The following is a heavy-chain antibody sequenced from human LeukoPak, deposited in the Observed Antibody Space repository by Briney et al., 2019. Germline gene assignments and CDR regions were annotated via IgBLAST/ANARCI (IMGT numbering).Heavy chain of an antibody. CDR3: ARTSTRDGYRSFDY. CDR2: IKQDGSEL. V-gene: IGHV3-7*04. J-gene: IGHJ4*02. Sequence: GGSLRLSCAASGFTFSNYWMSWVRQAPGKGLEWVASIKQDGSELYYVDSVKGRFTISRDNAKNSLYLEMNSLRAEGTAVYYCARTSTRDGYRSFDYWGQGILVTVSS. CDR1: GFTFSNYW. D-gene: IGHD5-24*01.